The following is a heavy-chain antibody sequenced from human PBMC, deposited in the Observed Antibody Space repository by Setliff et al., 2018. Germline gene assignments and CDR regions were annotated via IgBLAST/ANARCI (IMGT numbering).Heavy chain of an antibody. CDR2: ISPHTGNT. CDR3: AISTLSICSGGSCPNAFDV. J-gene: IGHJ3*01. CDR1: GYAFSDYG. Sequence: ASVKVSCKASGYAFSDYGVTWVRQAPGQGLEWVGWISPHTGNTYYAPNFEGRVSLTTDTSTSTAYMELRSLRSDDTAVYYCAISTLSICSGGSCPNAFDVWGRGTMVTVSS. V-gene: IGHV1-18*01. D-gene: IGHD2-15*01.